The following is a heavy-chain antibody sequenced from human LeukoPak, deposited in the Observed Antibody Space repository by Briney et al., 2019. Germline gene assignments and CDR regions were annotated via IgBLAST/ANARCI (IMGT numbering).Heavy chain of an antibody. CDR3: AKDVSGSGSYSYFDY. CDR2: ISWNSGSI. D-gene: IGHD3-10*01. Sequence: GRSLRLSCAASGFTFDDYAMHWVRQAPGKGLEWVSGISWNSGSIGYADSVKGRFTISRDNAKNSLYLQMNSLRAEDTALYYCAKDVSGSGSYSYFDYWGQGTLVTVSS. CDR1: GFTFDDYA. V-gene: IGHV3-9*01. J-gene: IGHJ4*02.